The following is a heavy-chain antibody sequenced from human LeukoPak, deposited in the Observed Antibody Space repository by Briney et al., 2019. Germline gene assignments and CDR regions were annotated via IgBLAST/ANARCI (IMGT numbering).Heavy chain of an antibody. D-gene: IGHD6-13*01. J-gene: IGHJ4*02. CDR3: ASVSSSWYRDY. Sequence: PSETLSLTCTVSGGSISSGGYYWSRIRQHPGKGLEWIGCIYYSGSTYYNPSLKSRVTISVDTSKNQFSLKLSSVTAADTAVYYCASVSSSWYRDYWGQGTLVTVSS. V-gene: IGHV4-31*03. CDR2: IYYSGST. CDR1: GGSISSGGYY.